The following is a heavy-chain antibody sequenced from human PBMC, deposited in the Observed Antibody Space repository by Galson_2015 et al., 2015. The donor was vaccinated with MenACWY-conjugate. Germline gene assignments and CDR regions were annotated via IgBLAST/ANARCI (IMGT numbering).Heavy chain of an antibody. CDR1: GYTFTSYG. V-gene: IGHV1-18*01. J-gene: IGHJ6*02. D-gene: IGHD6-19*01. CDR3: ARGVAVAGTGPYYGMDV. Sequence: SVKVSCKASGYTFTSYGISWVRQAPGQGLEWMGWISAYNGNTNYAQKLQGRVTMTTDTSTSTAYMELRSLRSDDTAVYYCARGVAVAGTGPYYGMDVWGQGTTVTVSS. CDR2: ISAYNGNT.